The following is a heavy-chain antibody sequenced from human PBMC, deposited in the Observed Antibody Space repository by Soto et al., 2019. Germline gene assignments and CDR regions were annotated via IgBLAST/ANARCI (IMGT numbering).Heavy chain of an antibody. CDR3: ARGTYYYDGSGFSLLDY. Sequence: GGSLRLSCAASGFTFSNYEMNWVRQAPGKGLEWVSHISSHTGSTIYYADSVKGRFTISRDNAENSLYLQMNSLRAEDTAVYYCARGTYYYDGSGFSLLDYWGQGTLVTVSS. V-gene: IGHV3-48*03. CDR2: ISSHTGSTI. CDR1: GFTFSNYE. D-gene: IGHD3-22*01. J-gene: IGHJ4*02.